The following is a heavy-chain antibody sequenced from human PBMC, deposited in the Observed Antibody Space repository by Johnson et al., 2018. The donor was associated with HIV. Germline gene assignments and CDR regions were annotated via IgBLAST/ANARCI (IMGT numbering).Heavy chain of an antibody. V-gene: IGHV3-30*03. CDR3: ARVLTTRGAFDI. D-gene: IGHD3-9*01. CDR2: ISYDGSNK. Sequence: QVRLVESGGGVVRPGGSLRLSCAASGFNFDDYGISWVRQAPGKGLEWVAVISYDGSNKYYADSVKGRFTISRDNSQNTLYLQMNSLRAEDTAVYYCARVLTTRGAFDIWGQGTMVTVSS. J-gene: IGHJ3*02. CDR1: GFNFDDYG.